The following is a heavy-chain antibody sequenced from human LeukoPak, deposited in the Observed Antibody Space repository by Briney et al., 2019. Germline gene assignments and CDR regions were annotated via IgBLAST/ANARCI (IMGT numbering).Heavy chain of an antibody. Sequence: GGSLRLSRAASGFTFSYSGMQWVRQAPVKGLEWVTLIWHDGSKRYYADSVKGRFTISRDNSKNILYLQMTSLRAEDTAVYYCTRDADTSEHFSWLDLWGQGTLVTVSS. J-gene: IGHJ5*02. CDR3: TRDADTSEHFSWLDL. D-gene: IGHD3-22*01. V-gene: IGHV3-33*01. CDR2: IWHDGSKR. CDR1: GFTFSYSG.